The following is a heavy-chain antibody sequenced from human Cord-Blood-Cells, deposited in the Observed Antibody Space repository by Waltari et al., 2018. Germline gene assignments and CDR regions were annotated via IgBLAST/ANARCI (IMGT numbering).Heavy chain of an antibody. CDR3: ARDWKRWGVGFDY. V-gene: IGHV1-2*06. D-gene: IGHD3-16*01. J-gene: IGHJ4*02. CDR1: GYTFTGSY. Sequence: QVQLVQSGAAVTKPGASVKVSCKASGYTFTGSYIHWVRQAPGQGLEWMGRINPNSVGTIYAKKFKGRVTMTRDTSISTAYMELSRLRSDDTAVYYCARDWKRWGVGFDYWGQGTLVTVSS. CDR2: INPNSVGT.